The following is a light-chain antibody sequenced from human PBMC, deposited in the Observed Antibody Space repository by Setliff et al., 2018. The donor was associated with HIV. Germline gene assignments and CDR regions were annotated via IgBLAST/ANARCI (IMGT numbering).Light chain of an antibody. J-gene: IGLJ1*01. CDR2: EVS. CDR3: SSYTTSITFV. V-gene: IGLV2-18*02. CDR1: TSDIGHYNR. Sequence: LTQPPYVSGAPGQSVTISCTGSTSDIGHYNRVSWYQQPPGAAPKLIMYEVSHRPSGVPDRFSGSKSDSTASLTISGLQPEDEADYYCSSYTTSITFVFGTGTKVTVL.